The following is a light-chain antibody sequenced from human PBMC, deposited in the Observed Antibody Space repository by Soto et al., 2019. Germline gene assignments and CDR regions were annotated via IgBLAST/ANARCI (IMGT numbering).Light chain of an antibody. CDR2: AAS. CDR3: QTYNSAPLT. Sequence: DIQMTQSPSSLSASVGDRVTITCRASQGITNYLAWYQQKPGKVPKLLIYAASTLHAGIPSRFSGSGSGTDFTLTISTLQPEYVVTYYCQTYNSAPLTFGGGTKVDIK. V-gene: IGKV1-27*01. CDR1: QGITNY. J-gene: IGKJ4*01.